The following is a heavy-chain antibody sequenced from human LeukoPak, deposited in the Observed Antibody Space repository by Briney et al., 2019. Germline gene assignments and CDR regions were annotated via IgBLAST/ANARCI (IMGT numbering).Heavy chain of an antibody. V-gene: IGHV1-2*02. CDR2: INPNSGGT. CDR3: ARVRDLRTMYGMDV. Sequence: ASVKVSCKASGYTFTGYYMHWVRQAPGQGLEWMGWINPNSGGTNYAQKFQGRVTMTRDTSISTAYMELSRLRSDDTAVYYCARVRDLRTMYGMDVWGQGTTVTVSS. D-gene: IGHD5-24*01. CDR1: GYTFTGYY. J-gene: IGHJ6*02.